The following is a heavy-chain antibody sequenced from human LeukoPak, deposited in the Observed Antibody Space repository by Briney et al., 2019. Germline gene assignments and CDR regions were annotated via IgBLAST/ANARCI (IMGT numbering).Heavy chain of an antibody. J-gene: IGHJ3*02. Sequence: PGWSLRLSCAASGFTVSNAWMSWVRQAPGKGLEWVGRIKSKTDGGTTDYAAPVKGRFTISRDDSKNTLYLQMNSLKIEDTAVYYCTADTTVTTDDAFDIWGQGTMVTVSS. V-gene: IGHV3-15*01. CDR1: GFTVSNAW. D-gene: IGHD4-17*01. CDR2: IKSKTDGGTT. CDR3: TADTTVTTDDAFDI.